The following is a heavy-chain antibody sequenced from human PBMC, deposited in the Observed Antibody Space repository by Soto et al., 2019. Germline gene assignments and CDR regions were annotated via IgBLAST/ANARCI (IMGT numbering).Heavy chain of an antibody. J-gene: IGHJ4*02. V-gene: IGHV1-3*01. CDR1: GYTFTSHA. CDR2: INAGNGNT. Sequence: QVQLVQSGAEVKKPGASVKVSCKASGYTFTSHAMHWVRQAPGQRLEWIGWINAGNGNTKYSQKFQGRVTITRDTSASTAYMELSSLRSEDTAVYYCASGPNPYYFDYWGQGTLVTVSS. CDR3: ASGPNPYYFDY.